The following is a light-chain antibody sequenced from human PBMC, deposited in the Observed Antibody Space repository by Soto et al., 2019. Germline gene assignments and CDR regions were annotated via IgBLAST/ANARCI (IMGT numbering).Light chain of an antibody. J-gene: IGLJ1*01. CDR3: SSYTSSSLDV. Sequence: QSALTQPASVSGSPGQSITISCTGTSSDVGGYNYVSWYQQHPGKAPKLMIYDVSNRPSGVSNRFSGSKSGNMASLTISGLQAEDEADYYCSSYTSSSLDVFGTGTKLTVL. CDR2: DVS. V-gene: IGLV2-14*01. CDR1: SSDVGGYNY.